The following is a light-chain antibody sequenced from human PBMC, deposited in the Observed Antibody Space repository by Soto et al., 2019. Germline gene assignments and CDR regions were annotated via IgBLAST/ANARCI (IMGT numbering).Light chain of an antibody. CDR1: QSISSW. CDR2: KAS. V-gene: IGKV1-5*03. CDR3: QQYNSWT. J-gene: IGKJ1*01. Sequence: DIQMTPSPSTLSASVGDRVTINCRASQSISSWLAWYQQKPGKAPKLLIYKASSLESGVPSRFSGSGSGTEFTLTINSLQPDDFATYYCQQYNSWTFGQGTKVDIK.